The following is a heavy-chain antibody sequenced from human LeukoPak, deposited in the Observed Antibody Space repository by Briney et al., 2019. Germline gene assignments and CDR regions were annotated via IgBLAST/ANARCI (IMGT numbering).Heavy chain of an antibody. D-gene: IGHD6-13*01. CDR2: ISGSGGST. CDR3: AKRNSRGAYYYYYYYMDV. V-gene: IGHV3-23*01. J-gene: IGHJ6*03. Sequence: GGSLRLSCAASGFTFSSYAMSWVRQAPGKGLEWVSAISGSGGSTYYADSVKGRFTISRDNTKNTLYLQMNSLRAEDTAVYYCAKRNSRGAYYYYYYYMDVWGKGTTVTVSS. CDR1: GFTFSSYA.